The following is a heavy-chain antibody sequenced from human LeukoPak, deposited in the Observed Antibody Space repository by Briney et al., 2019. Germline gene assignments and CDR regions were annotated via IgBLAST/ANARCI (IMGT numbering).Heavy chain of an antibody. CDR3: ARPPFSSSWYYFDY. CDR2: ISGSGAST. Sequence: GGSLRLSCAASGFTFSSYAMSWVRQAPGKGLQWVSGISGSGASTYYADSVKGRFTISRDNSKSTLYLQMNSLRAEDTAAYYCARPPFSSSWYYFDYWGQGTLVTVSS. CDR1: GFTFSSYA. V-gene: IGHV3-23*01. J-gene: IGHJ4*02. D-gene: IGHD6-13*01.